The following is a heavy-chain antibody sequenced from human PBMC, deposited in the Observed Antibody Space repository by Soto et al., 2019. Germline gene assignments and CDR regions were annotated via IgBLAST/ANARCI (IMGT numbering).Heavy chain of an antibody. CDR3: ALYGSGSKHYYYGMDV. CDR1: GYTFTSYA. V-gene: IGHV1-3*01. Sequence: ASVKVSCKASGYTFTSYAMHWVRQAPGQRLEWMGWINAGNGNTKYSQKFQGRVTITRDTSASTAYMELSSLRSEGTAVYYCALYGSGSKHYYYGMDVWGQGTTVTVSS. D-gene: IGHD3-10*01. J-gene: IGHJ6*02. CDR2: INAGNGNT.